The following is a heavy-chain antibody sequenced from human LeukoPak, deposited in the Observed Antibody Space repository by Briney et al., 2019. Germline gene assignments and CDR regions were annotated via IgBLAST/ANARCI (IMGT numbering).Heavy chain of an antibody. CDR1: GFTFSNAW. D-gene: IGHD3-16*01. CDR3: TAGGGLAYYFDY. Sequence: GGSLRLSCAASGFTFSNAWMSWVRQAPGKGLEWVGRIKSKTDGGTTDYAAPVKGRFTISRDDSKNTLYLQMNSLKTEDTAVYYCTAGGGLAYYFDYWGQGTLVTVSS. V-gene: IGHV3-15*01. CDR2: IKSKTDGGTT. J-gene: IGHJ4*02.